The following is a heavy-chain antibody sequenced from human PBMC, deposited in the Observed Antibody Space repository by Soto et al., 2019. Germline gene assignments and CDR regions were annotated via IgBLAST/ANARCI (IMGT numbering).Heavy chain of an antibody. J-gene: IGHJ4*02. V-gene: IGHV3-30*18. CDR1: GFTFSSYG. CDR2: ISYDGSNK. CDR3: AKDVDTATAKWYVFDY. D-gene: IGHD2-15*01. Sequence: QVQLVESGGGVVQPGRSLRLSCAASGFTFSSYGMHWVRQAPGKGLEWVAVISYDGSNKYYADSVKGRFTISRDNSKNTLYLQMNSLRAEATAVYYCAKDVDTATAKWYVFDYWGQGTLVTVAS.